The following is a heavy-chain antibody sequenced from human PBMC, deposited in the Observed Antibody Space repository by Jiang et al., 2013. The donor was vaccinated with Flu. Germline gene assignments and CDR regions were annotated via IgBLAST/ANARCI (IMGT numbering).Heavy chain of an antibody. Sequence: GAEVKKPGASVKISCKASGYTFTNYYIHWVRQAPGQGLEYMGMVSPSGGYTNFAQKFQGRVTMTRDTSTSIVYVDLSSLTSEDTAVYYCARERPNTFYFDYWGQGTLVTVSS. J-gene: IGHJ4*02. CDR3: ARERPNTFYFDY. CDR1: GYTFTNYY. V-gene: IGHV1-46*01. D-gene: IGHD2/OR15-2a*01. CDR2: VSPSGGYT.